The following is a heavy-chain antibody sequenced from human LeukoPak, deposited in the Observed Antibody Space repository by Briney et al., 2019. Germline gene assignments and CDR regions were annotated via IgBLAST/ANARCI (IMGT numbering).Heavy chain of an antibody. D-gene: IGHD3-10*01. V-gene: IGHV5-10-1*01. J-gene: IGHJ5*02. Sequence: GESLKISCKGSAYSFTSYWISWVRQMPGKGLEWMGRIDPSDSYTNYSPSFQGHVTISADKSISTAYLQWSSLKASDTAMYYCAREWRGVTNWFDPWGQGTLVTVSS. CDR2: IDPSDSYT. CDR3: AREWRGVTNWFDP. CDR1: AYSFTSYW.